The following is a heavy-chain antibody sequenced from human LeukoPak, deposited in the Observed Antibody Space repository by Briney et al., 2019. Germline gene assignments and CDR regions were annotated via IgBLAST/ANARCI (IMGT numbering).Heavy chain of an antibody. J-gene: IGHJ4*02. CDR3: ARDRPSHESDY. CDR2: IYHSGST. V-gene: IGHV4-38-2*02. Sequence: SETLSLTCTVSGYSISSGYYWGWIRQPPGKGLGWIGSIYHSGSTYYNPSLKSRVTISIDISKNQFSLKLSSVTAADTAVYYCARDRPSHESDYWGQGTLVTVSS. CDR1: GYSISSGYY.